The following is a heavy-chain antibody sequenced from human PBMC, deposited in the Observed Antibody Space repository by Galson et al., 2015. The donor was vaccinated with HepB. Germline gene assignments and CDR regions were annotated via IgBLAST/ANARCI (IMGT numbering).Heavy chain of an antibody. D-gene: IGHD6-25*01. V-gene: IGHV3-7*03. CDR2: IKLDGSEK. Sequence: SLRLSCAASGFTFSSYWMSWVRQAPGKGLEWVANIKLDGSEKYYVDSVRGRFTISRDNAKNSLYLQMNSLRAEDTAVYYCTRDGPAAGYYIDSWGQGVLVTVSS. J-gene: IGHJ4*02. CDR1: GFTFSSYW. CDR3: TRDGPAAGYYIDS.